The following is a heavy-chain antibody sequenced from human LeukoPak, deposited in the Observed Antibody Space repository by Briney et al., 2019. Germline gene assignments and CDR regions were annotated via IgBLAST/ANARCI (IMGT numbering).Heavy chain of an antibody. Sequence: ASVKVSCKASGYTFTNYYIHWVRQAPGQGLEWMGRINPNTGGTNYVQKFQGRVTMTTDTSTSTAYMELRSLRSDDTAVYYCARDIVGATSQFDYWGQGTLVTVSS. CDR3: ARDIVGATSQFDY. J-gene: IGHJ4*02. CDR1: GYTFTNYY. V-gene: IGHV1-2*06. D-gene: IGHD1-26*01. CDR2: INPNTGGT.